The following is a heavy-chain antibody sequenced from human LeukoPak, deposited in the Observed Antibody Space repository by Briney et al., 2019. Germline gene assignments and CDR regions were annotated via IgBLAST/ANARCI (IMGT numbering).Heavy chain of an antibody. V-gene: IGHV1-18*01. D-gene: IGHD2-15*01. J-gene: IGHJ1*01. CDR2: ISAYNGNT. CDR1: GYTFTSYG. Sequence: ASVEVSCKASGYTFTSYGISWVRQAPGQGLEWMGWISAYNGNTNYAQKLQGRVTMTTDTSTSTAYMELRSLRSDDTAVYYCARDLSRPGYCSGGSCYSSEYFQHWGQGTLVTVSS. CDR3: ARDLSRPGYCSGGSCYSSEYFQH.